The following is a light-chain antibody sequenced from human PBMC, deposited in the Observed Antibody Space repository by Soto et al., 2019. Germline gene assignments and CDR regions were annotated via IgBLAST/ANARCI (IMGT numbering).Light chain of an antibody. CDR1: QTVSSN. V-gene: IGKV3-11*01. CDR3: QQRSNWPPT. CDR2: GAS. J-gene: IGKJ1*01. Sequence: EIVLTQSPGTLSLSPGERATLSCRASQTVSSNLAWYQQKPGQAPRLLIYGASTRATVIPARFSGSGSGTDFTLTISSLEPEDFAVYYCQQRSNWPPTFGQGTKVDI.